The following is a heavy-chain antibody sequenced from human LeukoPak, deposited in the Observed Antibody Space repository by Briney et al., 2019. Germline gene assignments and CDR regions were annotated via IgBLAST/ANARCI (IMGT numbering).Heavy chain of an antibody. V-gene: IGHV1-69*01. CDR2: IIPIFGTA. D-gene: IGHD5-12*01. Sequence: GASVRVSCKASGGNFSSYAISWVRQAPGQGLEWMGGIIPIFGTANYAQKFQGRVTITADESTSTAYMELSSLRSEDTAVYYCARAPGYSGYDYVGYFDYWGQGTLVTVSS. CDR3: ARAPGYSGYDYVGYFDY. CDR1: GGNFSSYA. J-gene: IGHJ4*02.